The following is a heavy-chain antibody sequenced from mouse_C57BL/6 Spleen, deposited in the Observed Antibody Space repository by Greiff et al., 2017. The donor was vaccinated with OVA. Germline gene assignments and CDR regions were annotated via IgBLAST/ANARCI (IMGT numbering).Heavy chain of an antibody. CDR3: ARVTIYDGSPFDY. CDR1: GYSITSGYY. J-gene: IGHJ2*01. V-gene: IGHV3-6*01. Sequence: EVKLMESGPGLVKPSQSLSLTCSVTGYSITSGYYWNWIRQFPGNKLEWMGYISYDGSNNYNPSLKNRISITRDTSKNQFFLKLNSVTTEDTATYYCARVTIYDGSPFDYWGQGTTLTVSS. D-gene: IGHD2-3*01. CDR2: ISYDGSN.